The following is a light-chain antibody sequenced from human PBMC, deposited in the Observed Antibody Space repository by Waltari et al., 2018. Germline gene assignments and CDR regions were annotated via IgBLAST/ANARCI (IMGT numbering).Light chain of an antibody. J-gene: IGKJ3*01. Sequence: DIAMTQSPLFLPVTPGEPASISCRSSQSLLHRDGYNYLDWYLQKPGQSPPLLCYWGSTRASGVPDRFSGRGSGTDFTLEISRVEADDVGIYYCMQALHTPFTFGPGTTVDFK. CDR2: WGS. CDR3: MQALHTPFT. V-gene: IGKV2-28*01. CDR1: QSLLHRDGYNY.